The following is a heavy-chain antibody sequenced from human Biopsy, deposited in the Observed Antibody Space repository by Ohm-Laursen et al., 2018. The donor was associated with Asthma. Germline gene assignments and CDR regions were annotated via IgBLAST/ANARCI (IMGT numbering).Heavy chain of an antibody. V-gene: IGHV3-53*01. J-gene: IGHJ4*03. D-gene: IGHD3-22*01. Sequence: SLRLSCAASGFAVSRDHMFWVRQAPGKGLEWVSVIYSGGTSHTADSVRGRFTISRDYSKNTLYLQMRSLRAEDTAVYYCARGDSSNWSHYYFDYWGQGTTVAVSS. CDR2: IYSGGTS. CDR1: GFAVSRDH. CDR3: ARGDSSNWSHYYFDY.